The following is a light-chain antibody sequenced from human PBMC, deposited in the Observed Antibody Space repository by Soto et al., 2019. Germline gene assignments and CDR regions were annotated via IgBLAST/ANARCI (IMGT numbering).Light chain of an antibody. V-gene: IGKV3-15*01. J-gene: IGKJ1*01. CDR2: HAS. Sequence: EIWMTQYPATLSVSPGERATLSCRASQSVSDKLAWYQQKPGQAPRLLIYHASTRATGIPARFSGSGSGTEFTLTISSLKSEDFEVYYCQQRSNSPRTFGHGTKVDIK. CDR3: QQRSNSPRT. CDR1: QSVSDK.